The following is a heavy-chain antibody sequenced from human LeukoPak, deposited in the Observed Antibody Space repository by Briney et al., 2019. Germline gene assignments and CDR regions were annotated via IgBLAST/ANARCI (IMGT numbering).Heavy chain of an antibody. Sequence: GGSLRLSCAASGFTFSNYAMNWVRQAPGKGLEWVSAITGSGGNTYYEDSVKGRFTISRDNSKNTLYLQMNSLRAEDAAVYYCAKASEYCSSTRCVAHAFDIWGQGTMVTVSS. CDR2: ITGSGGNT. CDR1: GFTFSNYA. J-gene: IGHJ3*02. V-gene: IGHV3-23*01. CDR3: AKASEYCSSTRCVAHAFDI. D-gene: IGHD2-2*01.